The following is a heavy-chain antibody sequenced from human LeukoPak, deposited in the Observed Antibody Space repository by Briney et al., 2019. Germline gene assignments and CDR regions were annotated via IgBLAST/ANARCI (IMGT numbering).Heavy chain of an antibody. J-gene: IGHJ4*02. CDR2: IIPIFGTA. D-gene: IGHD3-22*01. CDR1: GGTFSSYA. CDR3: ARLPTHYYDSSGYNKRAYDY. Sequence: SVKVSFKASGGTFSSYAISWVRQAPGQGLEWMGGIIPIFGTANYAQKFQGRVTITADKSTSTAYMELSSLRSEDTAVYYCARLPTHYYDSSGYNKRAYDYWGQGTLVTVSS. V-gene: IGHV1-69*06.